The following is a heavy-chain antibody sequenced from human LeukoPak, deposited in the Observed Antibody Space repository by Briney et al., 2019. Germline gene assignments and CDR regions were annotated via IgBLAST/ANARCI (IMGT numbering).Heavy chain of an antibody. Sequence: RPGGSLRLSCAASGFIFSSYSMNWVRQAPGKGLEWVSSISSSSSYIYYADSVKGRFTISRDNAKNSLSLQMNSLRAEDTAVYYYARDFGGNPTFDYWGQGTLVTVSS. V-gene: IGHV3-21*01. CDR3: ARDFGGNPTFDY. CDR1: GFIFSSYS. CDR2: ISSSSSYI. D-gene: IGHD4-23*01. J-gene: IGHJ4*02.